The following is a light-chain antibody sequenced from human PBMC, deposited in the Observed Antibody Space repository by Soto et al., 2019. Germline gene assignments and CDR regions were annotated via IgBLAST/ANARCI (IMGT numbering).Light chain of an antibody. Sequence: EIVMTQSPATLSLSPGEXXXXXXRASQSVGKYLVWYQQKPGQAPRLLIYDASNRATGIPARFSGSGSGTDFTLTISRLQPEDFAVYYCQHYGTSLTFGGGTRLEIK. J-gene: IGKJ5*01. V-gene: IGKV3-11*01. CDR3: QHYGTSLT. CDR1: QSVGKY. CDR2: DAS.